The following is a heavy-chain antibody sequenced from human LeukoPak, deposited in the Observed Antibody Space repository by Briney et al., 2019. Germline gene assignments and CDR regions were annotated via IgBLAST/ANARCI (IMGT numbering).Heavy chain of an antibody. Sequence: ASVKVSSKASGYTFTGYNLHWVRQAPGQGLEWMGWINPNSGGTNYAQKFQGRVTMTRDTSINTAYMELSRLRSDDTAVYYCARGVGLRGVIIDYFDYWGQGRLVTVSS. CDR1: GYTFTGYN. CDR3: ARGVGLRGVIIDYFDY. V-gene: IGHV1-2*02. J-gene: IGHJ4*02. D-gene: IGHD3-10*01. CDR2: INPNSGGT.